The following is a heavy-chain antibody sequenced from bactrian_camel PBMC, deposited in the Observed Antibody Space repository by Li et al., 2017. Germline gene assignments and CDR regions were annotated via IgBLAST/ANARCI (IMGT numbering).Heavy chain of an antibody. CDR2: IYARNGRS. Sequence: HVQLVESGGGSVQEGQSLKLSCAISGYATSHYCIAWFRLSSGKEREEVAHIYARNGRSDVADSVKGRFTVSQDDAKYTVFLQMNNLRPEDTAMYYCVVRRMRECEGSWYRGGYTGQGTQVTVS. D-gene: IGHD6*01. CDR1: GYATSHYC. J-gene: IGHJ4*01. V-gene: IGHV3-3*01.